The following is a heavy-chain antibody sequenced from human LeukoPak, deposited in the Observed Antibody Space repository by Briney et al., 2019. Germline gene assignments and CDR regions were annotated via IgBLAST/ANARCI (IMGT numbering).Heavy chain of an antibody. V-gene: IGHV3-23*01. Sequence: RGSLRLSCAASGFTFSSYGMSWVRQAPGKGLEWVSAIGGSGGSTYYADSVKGRFTISRDNSKNTLYVQMNSLRAEDTAVYYCAKGHYYGSGSLDYWGQGTLVTVSS. J-gene: IGHJ4*02. D-gene: IGHD3-10*01. CDR2: IGGSGGST. CDR3: AKGHYYGSGSLDY. CDR1: GFTFSSYG.